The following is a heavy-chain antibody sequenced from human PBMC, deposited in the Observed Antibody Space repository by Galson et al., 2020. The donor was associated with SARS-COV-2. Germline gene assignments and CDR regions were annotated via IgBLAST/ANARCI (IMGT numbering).Heavy chain of an antibody. CDR2: IYSGGDT. CDR3: ASEPWGGGAC. D-gene: IGHD7-27*01. J-gene: IGHJ4*02. V-gene: IGHV3-53*01. Sequence: GESLKIYCAASGFTVNNNYMSWVRQAPGKGPEWVAVIYSGGDTFYADSVKGRFTISRDTSENTVFLQMDSLRVDDTAFYYCASEPWGGGACWGPGTQVTVSS. CDR1: GFTVNNNY.